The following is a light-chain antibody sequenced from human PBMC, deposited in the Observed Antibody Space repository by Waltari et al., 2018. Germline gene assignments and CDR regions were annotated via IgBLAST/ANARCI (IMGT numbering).Light chain of an antibody. CDR3: ASWDDSLSGRI. CDR1: SSNLGSTF. Sequence: QSVLFQPPSASGAPGQRVTISCSGSSSNLGSTFVFWSQQFQERAPNLVIYNNNQRPSGVPDRFSGSKSGTSASLTISVLRAEDEADYYCASWDDSLSGRIFGGGTKLTVL. J-gene: IGLJ2*01. V-gene: IGLV1-47*01. CDR2: NNN.